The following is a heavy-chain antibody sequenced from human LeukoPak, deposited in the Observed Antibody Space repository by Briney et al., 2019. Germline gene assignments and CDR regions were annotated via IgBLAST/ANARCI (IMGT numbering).Heavy chain of an antibody. Sequence: SETLSLTCTVSGGSISIYYWSWIRQPAGKGLEWIGRIYTSGSTNYNPSLKSRVTMSVDTSKNQFSLKLSSVTAADTAVYYCARGARVVTAIGYFDYWGQGTLVTVSS. CDR1: GGSISIYY. CDR3: ARGARVVTAIGYFDY. CDR2: IYTSGST. V-gene: IGHV4-4*07. D-gene: IGHD2-21*02. J-gene: IGHJ4*02.